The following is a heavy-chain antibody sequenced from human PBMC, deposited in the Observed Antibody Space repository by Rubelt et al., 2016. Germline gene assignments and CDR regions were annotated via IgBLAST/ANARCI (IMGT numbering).Heavy chain of an antibody. J-gene: IGHJ6*02. CDR3: ASFLRGYYYYGMDV. V-gene: IGHV4-39*01. Sequence: QLQLQESGPGLVKPSETLSLTCTVSGGSISSSSYYWGWIRQPPGKGLEWIGSISYSGSTFYNPSLKSRVTISVDTSKNPVALRLVSLTATETAMDCCASFLRGYYYYGMDVWGQGTTVTVSS. CDR1: GGSISSSSYY. D-gene: IGHD2/OR15-2a*01. CDR2: ISYSGST.